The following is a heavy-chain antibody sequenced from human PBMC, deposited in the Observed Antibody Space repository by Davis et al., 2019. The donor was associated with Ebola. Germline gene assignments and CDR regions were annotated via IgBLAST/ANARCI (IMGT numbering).Heavy chain of an antibody. J-gene: IGHJ4*02. V-gene: IGHV3-48*02. CDR2: ISSSSSTI. CDR3: ARQDPAPTTDFDY. D-gene: IGHD4-11*01. Sequence: GESLKIFCAASGFTFSSYSMNWVRQAPGKGLEWVSYISSSSSTIYYADSVKGRFTISRDNAKNSLYLQMNSLRDEDTAVYYCARQDPAPTTDFDYWGQGTLVTVSS. CDR1: GFTFSSYS.